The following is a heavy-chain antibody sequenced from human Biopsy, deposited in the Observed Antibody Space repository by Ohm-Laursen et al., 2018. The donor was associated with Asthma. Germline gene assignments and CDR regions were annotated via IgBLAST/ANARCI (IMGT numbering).Heavy chain of an antibody. Sequence: SQTLSLTCTVSGGSVNIGGFYWSWARQHPGRGPEWIGYISYDGSRYYNPSLKSRVTITLETSQNQFSLKLTSVTASDSALYYCARDLAGSCTSASCYGFDSWGQGAQVTVSS. CDR1: GGSVNIGGFY. J-gene: IGHJ5*01. CDR3: ARDLAGSCTSASCYGFDS. V-gene: IGHV4-31*03. D-gene: IGHD2-2*01. CDR2: ISYDGSR.